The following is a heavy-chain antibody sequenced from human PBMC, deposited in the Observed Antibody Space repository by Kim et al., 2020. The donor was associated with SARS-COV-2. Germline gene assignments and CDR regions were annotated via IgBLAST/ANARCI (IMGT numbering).Heavy chain of an antibody. D-gene: IGHD3-22*01. CDR2: ISGSGGST. CDR3: ANNLGSYYYDSSGYFN. V-gene: IGHV3-23*01. CDR1: GFTFSSYA. J-gene: IGHJ4*02. Sequence: GGSLRLSCAASGFTFSSYAMSWVRQAPGKGLEWVSAISGSGGSTYYADSVKGRFTISRDNSKNTLYLQMNSLRAEDTAVYYCANNLGSYYYDSSGYFNWGQGTLVTVSS.